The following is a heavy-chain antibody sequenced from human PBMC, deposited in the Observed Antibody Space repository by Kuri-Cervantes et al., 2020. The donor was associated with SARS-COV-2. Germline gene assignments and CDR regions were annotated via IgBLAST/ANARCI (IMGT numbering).Heavy chain of an antibody. Sequence: SVKVSCKASGGTFSSYAISWVRQAPGQGLEWMGGIIPILGIANYAQKFQGRVTITADKSTSTAYMELSSLRSEDTAVYYCAKDREGWLTLSGYYFDYWGQGSLVTVSS. CDR1: GGTFSSYA. CDR2: IIPILGIA. CDR3: AKDREGWLTLSGYYFDY. J-gene: IGHJ4*02. D-gene: IGHD5-12*01. V-gene: IGHV1-69*10.